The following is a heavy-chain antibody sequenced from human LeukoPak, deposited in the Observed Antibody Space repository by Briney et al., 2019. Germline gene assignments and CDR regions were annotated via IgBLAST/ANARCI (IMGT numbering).Heavy chain of an antibody. V-gene: IGHV1-69*13. CDR1: GGTFSSYA. Sequence: SVKVSRKASGGTFSSYAISWVRQAPGQGLEWMGGIIPIFGTANYAQKFQGRGTITADESTSTAYMELSSLRSEDTAVYYCARLEITTVTTSDYWGQGTLVTVSS. CDR3: ARLEITTVTTSDY. J-gene: IGHJ4*02. D-gene: IGHD4-17*01. CDR2: IIPIFGTA.